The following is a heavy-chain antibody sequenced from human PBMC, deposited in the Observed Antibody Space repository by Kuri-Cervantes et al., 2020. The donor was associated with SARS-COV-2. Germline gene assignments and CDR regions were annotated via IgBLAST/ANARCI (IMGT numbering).Heavy chain of an antibody. V-gene: IGHV3-49*04. CDR3: ARDYNSHPYLSDW. J-gene: IGHJ4*02. CDR2: IRSKAYGGTT. Sequence: GESLKISCTASGFTFGDYAMSWVRQAPGKGLEWVGFIRSKAYGGTTEYAASVKGRFTISRDDSKSIAYLQMNSLRAEDTAVYFCARDYNSHPYLSDWWGQGSLVTVSS. D-gene: IGHD2/OR15-2a*01. CDR1: GFTFGDYA.